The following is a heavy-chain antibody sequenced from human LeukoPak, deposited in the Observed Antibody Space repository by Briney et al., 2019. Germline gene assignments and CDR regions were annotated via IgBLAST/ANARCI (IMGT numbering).Heavy chain of an antibody. CDR1: GDSVGRDF. D-gene: IGHD5-18*01. V-gene: IGHV4-59*08. CDR2: VYSSGTT. J-gene: IGHJ4*02. Sequence: PSETLSLICTVSGDSVGRDFWSWIRQPLGKGLEWVGYVYSSGTTNYSPSLKSRVTISLDTSNNEVSLELSSVTAADTAVYYCARRPVDYSYGYPRPLYFDYWGRGTLVTVSS. CDR3: ARRPVDYSYGYPRPLYFDY.